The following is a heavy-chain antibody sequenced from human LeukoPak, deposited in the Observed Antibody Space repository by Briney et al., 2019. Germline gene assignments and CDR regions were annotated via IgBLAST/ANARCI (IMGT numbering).Heavy chain of an antibody. Sequence: LPGGSLRLSCVASGFTFSDYAMNRVRQAPGKGLEWVSTFKTKYNQVYYAESVRGRFTISTDNSKNTVYLQMNSLRAEDTALYYCARSVPDYTRFDYWGQGALVTVSS. D-gene: IGHD4-11*01. V-gene: IGHV3-23*05. J-gene: IGHJ4*02. CDR3: ARSVPDYTRFDY. CDR1: GFTFSDYA. CDR2: FKTKYNQV.